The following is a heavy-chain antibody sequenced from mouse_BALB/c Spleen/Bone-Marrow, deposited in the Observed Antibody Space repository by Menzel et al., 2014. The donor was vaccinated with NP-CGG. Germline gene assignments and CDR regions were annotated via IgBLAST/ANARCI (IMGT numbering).Heavy chain of an antibody. Sequence: EVKLLESGGGLVQPGGSLKLSCAASGFDFSRYWMSWVRQAPGKGLQWIGEINPESNTINYTPSLKDKFIISRDNAKNTLYLQMSKVRSEDTAFYCCARLGYYGWFAYWGQGTLVTVSA. CDR2: INPESNTI. V-gene: IGHV4-1*02. D-gene: IGHD2-3*01. CDR3: ARLGYYGWFAY. J-gene: IGHJ3*01. CDR1: GFDFSRYW.